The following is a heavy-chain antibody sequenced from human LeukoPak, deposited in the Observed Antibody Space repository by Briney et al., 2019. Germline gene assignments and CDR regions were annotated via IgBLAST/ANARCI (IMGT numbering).Heavy chain of an antibody. Sequence: PGGSLRLSCAASGFTFSSYWMNWVRQAPGKGLEWVSYISSSGSTIYYADSVKGRFTISRDNAKNSLYLQMNSLRAEDTAVYYCARAGGFGELKYWGQGTLVTVSS. CDR1: GFTFSSYW. CDR2: ISSSGSTI. CDR3: ARAGGFGELKY. V-gene: IGHV3-48*04. D-gene: IGHD3-10*01. J-gene: IGHJ4*02.